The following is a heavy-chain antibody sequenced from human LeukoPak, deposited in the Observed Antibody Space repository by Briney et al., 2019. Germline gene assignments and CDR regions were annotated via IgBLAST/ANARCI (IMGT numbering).Heavy chain of an antibody. Sequence: ASVKVSCKASGGTFSSYYMHWVRQAPGQGLEWMGWINPNSGGTNYAQKFQGRVTMTRDTSISTAYMELSRLRSDDTAVYYCATSEGRYYGSGTKLNNWFDPWGQGTLVTVSS. CDR3: ATSEGRYYGSGTKLNNWFDP. CDR2: INPNSGGT. D-gene: IGHD3-10*01. CDR1: GGTFSSYY. J-gene: IGHJ5*02. V-gene: IGHV1-2*02.